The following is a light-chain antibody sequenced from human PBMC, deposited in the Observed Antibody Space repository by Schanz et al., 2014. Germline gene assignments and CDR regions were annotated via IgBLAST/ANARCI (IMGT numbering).Light chain of an antibody. CDR1: SSDVGGYSY. CDR2: DVR. Sequence: QSALTQPASVSGSPGQSITISCTGTSSDVGGYSYVSWYQQHPGKVPKLMIYDVRNRPSGISNRFSGSKSGNTASLTISGLLAEDEADYYCSSYTSSSNWVFGGGTKLTVL. V-gene: IGLV2-14*01. CDR3: SSYTSSSNWV. J-gene: IGLJ3*02.